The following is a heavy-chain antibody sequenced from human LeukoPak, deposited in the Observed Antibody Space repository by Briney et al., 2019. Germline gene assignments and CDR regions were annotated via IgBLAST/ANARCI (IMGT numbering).Heavy chain of an antibody. J-gene: IGHJ3*02. CDR3: ARVPGYSRSRGAFDI. V-gene: IGHV4-34*01. D-gene: IGHD6-13*01. CDR2: INHSGST. Sequence: PETLSLTCAVYGGSFSGYYWSWIRQPPGKGLEWIGEINHSGSTNYNPSLKSRVTISVDTSKNQFSLKLSSVTAADTAVYYCARVPGYSRSRGAFDIWGQGTMVTVSS. CDR1: GGSFSGYY.